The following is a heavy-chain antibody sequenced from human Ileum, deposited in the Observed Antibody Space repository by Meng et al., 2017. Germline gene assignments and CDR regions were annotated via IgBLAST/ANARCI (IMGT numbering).Heavy chain of an antibody. V-gene: IGHV4-31*03. D-gene: IGHD5-12*01. CDR1: GDSVSSVDYY. Sequence: TLSLTCTVSGDSVSSVDYYWSWIRHDPVRGREWIGYNYYSGTTYSNPSLESRVTLSVDTSKNQFSLKLKSVTAADTGVYFCARRGGGSRGYDSVGAGFDSWGQGTLVTVSS. J-gene: IGHJ4*02. CDR2: NYYSGTT. CDR3: ARRGGGSRGYDSVGAGFDS.